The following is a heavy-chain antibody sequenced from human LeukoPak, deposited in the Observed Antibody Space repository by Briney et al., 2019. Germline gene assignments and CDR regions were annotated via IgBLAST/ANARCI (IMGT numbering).Heavy chain of an antibody. CDR1: GFPFSSYE. Sequence: GSLRLSCAASGFPFSSYEMNWVRQAPGKGLEWVSYISSSSGSTIYYADSVKGRFTISRDNAKNSLYLQMNSLRAEDTAVYYCARDFRFLEDYWGQGTLVTVSS. V-gene: IGHV3-48*03. J-gene: IGHJ4*02. D-gene: IGHD3-3*01. CDR2: ISSSSGSTI. CDR3: ARDFRFLEDY.